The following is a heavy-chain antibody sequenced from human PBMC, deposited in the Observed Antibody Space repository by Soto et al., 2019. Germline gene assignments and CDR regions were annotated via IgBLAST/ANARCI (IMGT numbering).Heavy chain of an antibody. CDR1: GFTFRTYA. Sequence: QVQLVESGGGVVQPGRSLKLSCAASGFTFRTYAMHWVRQAPGKGPEWVAVISYDGSNIYYADSVKGRFTISRDNSKNTLYLQMNSLRTEDSAVYYCARDSETNGYSYDYFDYWGQGTLVTVSS. V-gene: IGHV3-30*04. D-gene: IGHD5-18*01. CDR3: ARDSETNGYSYDYFDY. CDR2: ISYDGSNI. J-gene: IGHJ4*02.